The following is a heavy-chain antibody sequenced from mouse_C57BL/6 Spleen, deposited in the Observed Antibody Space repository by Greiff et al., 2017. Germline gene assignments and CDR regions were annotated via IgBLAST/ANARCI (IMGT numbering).Heavy chain of an antibody. CDR2: INPNYGTT. J-gene: IGHJ1*03. CDR1: GYSFTDSN. V-gene: IGHV1-39*01. D-gene: IGHD2-5*01. Sequence: VHVKQSGPELVKPGASVKISCKASGYSFTDSNMNWVKQSNGKSLEWIGVINPNYGTTSYNQKFKGKATLTVDQSSSTAYMQLNSLTSEDSAVYYCAREGGYSNYEDWYFDVWGTETTVTVSS. CDR3: AREGGYSNYEDWYFDV.